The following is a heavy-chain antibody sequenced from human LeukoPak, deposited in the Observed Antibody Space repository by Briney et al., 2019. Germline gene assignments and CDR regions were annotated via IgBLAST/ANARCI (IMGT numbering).Heavy chain of an antibody. CDR3: ARGPPRGGAVRYSSGWYVGY. V-gene: IGHV4-34*01. CDR1: GGSFSGYY. CDR2: INRSGST. Sequence: KASETLSLTCAVYGGSFSGYYWSWIRQPPGKGLEWIGEINRSGSTNYNPSLKSRVTISVDTSKNQFSLKLSSVTAADTAVYYCARGPPRGGAVRYSSGWYVGYWGQGTLVTVSS. D-gene: IGHD6-19*01. J-gene: IGHJ4*02.